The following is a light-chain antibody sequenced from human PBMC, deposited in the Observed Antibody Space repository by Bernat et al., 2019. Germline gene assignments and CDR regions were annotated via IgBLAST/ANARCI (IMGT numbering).Light chain of an antibody. CDR3: EACDGSLVGHV. CDR2: NNY. CDR1: ESNIGSNT. J-gene: IGLJ2*01. Sequence: QSVLTQPPSTSGTPGQRVTISCSGSESNIGSNTVNWYQQLPGTPPKLLLYNNYQRPSGVPDRFSGSKSGTSASLAVSGLQFEDEADYYCEACDGSLVGHVFGGGTKLTVL. V-gene: IGLV1-44*01.